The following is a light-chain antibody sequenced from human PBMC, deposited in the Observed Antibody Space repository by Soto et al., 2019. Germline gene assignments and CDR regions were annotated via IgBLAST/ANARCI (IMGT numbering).Light chain of an antibody. J-gene: IGKJ1*01. CDR2: GAS. V-gene: IGKV3-15*01. CDR1: QSVSSN. Sequence: EVVMTQSPATLSVSPGERATLSCRASQSVSSNLAWCQQKPGQAPRLLIYGASTRATGVPVRFSGSGSGTEFTLTIGSLQSEDFAFYYCQQYDNWPPWTFGQGTKVEIK. CDR3: QQYDNWPPWT.